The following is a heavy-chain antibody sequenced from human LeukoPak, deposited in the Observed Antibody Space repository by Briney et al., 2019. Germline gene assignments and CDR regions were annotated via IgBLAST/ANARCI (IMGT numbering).Heavy chain of an antibody. CDR2: FDPEDGET. CDR3: ATATRKYNWNWFDY. J-gene: IGHJ4*02. D-gene: IGHD1-7*01. V-gene: IGHV1-24*01. CDR1: GYTFTSYY. Sequence: ASVKVSCKASGYTFTSYYMHWVRQAPGKGLEWMGGFDPEDGETIYAQKFQGRVTMTEDTSTDTAYMELSSLRSEDTAVYYCATATRKYNWNWFDYWGQGTLVTVSS.